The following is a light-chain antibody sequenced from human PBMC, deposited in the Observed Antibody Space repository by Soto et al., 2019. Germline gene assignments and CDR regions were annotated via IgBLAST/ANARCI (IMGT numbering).Light chain of an antibody. Sequence: PSTLSESLGNRVTITCRASQSISIWLAWYQQKPGKAPNLLISKASSLESGVPSRFIGSGSGTEFTLTISSLQPDDFATYYCQQYNNYPWTFGQGTKV. J-gene: IGKJ1*01. V-gene: IGKV1-5*03. CDR3: QQYNNYPWT. CDR1: QSISIW. CDR2: KAS.